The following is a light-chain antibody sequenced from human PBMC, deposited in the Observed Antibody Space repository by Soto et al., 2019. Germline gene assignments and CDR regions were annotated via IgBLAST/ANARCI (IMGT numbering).Light chain of an antibody. CDR1: QSVSNY. Sequence: EIVLTQSPGTLSLSPGERVTLSCWASQSVSNYLAWYQKKPGQAPRLLIYGASSRATGIPDRFSGSGSGTDFTLTISRLELEFFALYYCRDFGWFPQTCGQGTEV. CDR2: GAS. CDR3: RDFGWFPQT. J-gene: IGKJ1*01. V-gene: IGKV3-20*01.